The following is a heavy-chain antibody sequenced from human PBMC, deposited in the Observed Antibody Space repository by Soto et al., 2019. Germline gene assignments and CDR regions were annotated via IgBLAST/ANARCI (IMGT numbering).Heavy chain of an antibody. CDR3: ARVIYGDYYQYYFDY. J-gene: IGHJ4*02. Sequence: ETLSLTCAVYGGSFSGYYWSWIRQPPGKGLEWIGEINHSGSTNYNPSLKSRVTISVDTSKNQFSLKLSSVTAADTAVYYCARVIYGDYYQYYFDYWGQGALVTVSS. CDR2: INHSGST. V-gene: IGHV4-34*01. CDR1: GGSFSGYY. D-gene: IGHD4-17*01.